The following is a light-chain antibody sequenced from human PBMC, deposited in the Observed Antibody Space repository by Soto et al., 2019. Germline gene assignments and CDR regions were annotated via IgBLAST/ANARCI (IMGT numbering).Light chain of an antibody. CDR2: GST. CDR1: QSVNSN. CDR3: QQDFNWWT. V-gene: IGKV3-15*01. J-gene: IGKJ1*01. Sequence: EVVMTQSPATLSVSLGERATLSCRASQSVNSNLAWYQQKPGQAPRLLVYGSTNRSTGIPARFSGSGSGSEFTLTINILQSEDFAIYYCQQDFNWWTFGQGTKVEI.